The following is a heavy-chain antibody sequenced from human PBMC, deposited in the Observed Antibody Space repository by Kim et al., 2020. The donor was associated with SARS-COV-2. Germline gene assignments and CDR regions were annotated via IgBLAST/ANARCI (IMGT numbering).Heavy chain of an antibody. V-gene: IGHV4-39*01. CDR1: GGSISSSSYY. J-gene: IGHJ3*02. Sequence: SETLSLTCTVSGGSISSSSYYWGWIRQPPGKGLEWIGSIYYSGSTYYNPSLKSRVTISVDTSKNQFSLKLSSVTAADTAVYYCARHSRVYDILTGYYQGNAFDIWGQGTMVTVSS. D-gene: IGHD3-9*01. CDR2: IYYSGST. CDR3: ARHSRVYDILTGYYQGNAFDI.